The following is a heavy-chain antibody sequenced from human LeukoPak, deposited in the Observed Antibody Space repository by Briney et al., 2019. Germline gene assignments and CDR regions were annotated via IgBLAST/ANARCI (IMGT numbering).Heavy chain of an antibody. CDR2: ISGSGGST. J-gene: IGHJ4*02. V-gene: IGHV3-23*01. CDR3: AKDRVLWFGELSSGN. CDR1: GFTFSSYG. D-gene: IGHD3-10*01. Sequence: GGTLRLSCAASGFTFSSYGMSWVRQAPGKGLEWVSAISGSGGSTYYADSVKGRFTISRDNSKNTLYLQMNSLRAEDTAVYYCAKDRVLWFGELSSGNWGQGTLVTVSS.